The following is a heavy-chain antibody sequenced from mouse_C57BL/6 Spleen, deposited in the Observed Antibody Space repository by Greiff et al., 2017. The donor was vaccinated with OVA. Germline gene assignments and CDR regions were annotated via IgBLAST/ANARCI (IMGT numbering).Heavy chain of an antibody. CDR1: GYTFTSYW. V-gene: IGHV1-55*01. CDR2: IYPGSGST. D-gene: IGHD1-1*01. Sequence: QVQLQQPGAALVKPGASVTMSCKASGYTFTSYWITWVKQRPGQGLEWIGDIYPGSGSTNYNEKFTSKATLTVDTSSSTAYRQLSSMTSEDTAVYYCARCDYYGSSQYYIDDWGQGTTLTV. CDR3: ARCDYYGSSQYYIDD. J-gene: IGHJ2*01.